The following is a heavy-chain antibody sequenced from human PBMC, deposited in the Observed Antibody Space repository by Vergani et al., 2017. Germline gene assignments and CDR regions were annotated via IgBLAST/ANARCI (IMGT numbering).Heavy chain of an antibody. CDR2: IYHRGST. CDR3: ARTTAILYYYDSGGYYNGGAFDI. D-gene: IGHD3-22*01. V-gene: IGHV4-30-2*01. J-gene: IGHJ3*02. Sequence: QLQLQESGSGLVKPSQTLSLTCAVSGGSISSGGYSWSWIRQPPGKGLEWIGYIYHRGSTYYTPSLKSRVTISVDRSKNQFSLKLSSVPAADTAVYYCARTTAILYYYDSGGYYNGGAFDIWGQGTMVTVSS. CDR1: GGSISSGGYS.